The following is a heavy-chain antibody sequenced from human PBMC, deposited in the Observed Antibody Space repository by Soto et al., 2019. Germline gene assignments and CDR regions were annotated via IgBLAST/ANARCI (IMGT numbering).Heavy chain of an antibody. J-gene: IGHJ5*02. V-gene: IGHV4-34*01. CDR3: ARVSQPRRSFNP. CDR1: GGSFSGYY. D-gene: IGHD1-1*01. Sequence: PSETLSLTCAVYGGSFSGYYWSWIRQPPGKGLEWIGEINHSGSTNYNPSLKSRVTISVDTSKNQFSLKLSSVTAADTAVYYCARVSQPRRSFNPWGQGTLVTVSS. CDR2: INHSGST.